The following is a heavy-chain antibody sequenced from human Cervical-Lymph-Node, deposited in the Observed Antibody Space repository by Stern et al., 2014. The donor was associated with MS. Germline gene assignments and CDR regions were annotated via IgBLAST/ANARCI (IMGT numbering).Heavy chain of an antibody. CDR1: GYTFTSYS. Sequence: VQLLESGAEVKKPGASVKVSCKTSGYTFTSYSLHWVRQAPGQGLAWLGIISPRGGRPTYTQKFHDKVTLTSDTSTSTVYMELNSLRSEDTAVYYCARDPHYDFWSGYPLYYFDFWGQGTLVTVSS. CDR3: ARDPHYDFWSGYPLYYFDF. D-gene: IGHD3-3*01. CDR2: ISPRGGRP. V-gene: IGHV1-46*01. J-gene: IGHJ4*02.